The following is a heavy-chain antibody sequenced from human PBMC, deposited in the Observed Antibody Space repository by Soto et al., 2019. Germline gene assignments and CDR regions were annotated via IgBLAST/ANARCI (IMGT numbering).Heavy chain of an antibody. V-gene: IGHV4-31*03. Sequence: PSATQSLTCTVSGGSIISGGYYWSWIRQHPGKGLEWIGYIYYNGNTYYNPSLKSRITISLDTSKNQFSLKLTSVTAADTAVYYCAGGSSKSWFDPWGQGTLVTVSS. CDR1: GGSIISGGYY. D-gene: IGHD6-6*01. J-gene: IGHJ5*02. CDR2: IYYNGNT. CDR3: AGGSSKSWFDP.